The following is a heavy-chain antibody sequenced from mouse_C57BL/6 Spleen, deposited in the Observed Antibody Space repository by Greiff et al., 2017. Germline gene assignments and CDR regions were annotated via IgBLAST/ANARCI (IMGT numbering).Heavy chain of an antibody. Sequence: QVHVKQSGAELVRPGASVTLSCKASGYTFTDYEMHWVKQTPVHGLEWIGAIDPETGGTAYNQKFKGKAILTADTSSSTAYMELRSLTSEDSAVYYCTRGSSGYVTFYAMDYWGQGTSVTVSS. D-gene: IGHD3-2*02. J-gene: IGHJ4*01. CDR1: GYTFTDYE. CDR3: TRGSSGYVTFYAMDY. V-gene: IGHV1-15*01. CDR2: IDPETGGT.